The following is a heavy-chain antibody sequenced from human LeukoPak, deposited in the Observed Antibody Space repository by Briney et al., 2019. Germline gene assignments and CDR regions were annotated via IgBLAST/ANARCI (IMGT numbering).Heavy chain of an antibody. Sequence: GGSLRLSCAASGFTSSSYWMSWVRQAPGKGLEWVANIKQDGSEKYYVDSVKGRFTISRDNAKNSLYLQMNSLRAEDTAVYYCARDRGSSGWYEFDYWGQGTLVAVSS. CDR3: ARDRGSSGWYEFDY. J-gene: IGHJ4*02. CDR1: GFTSSSYW. CDR2: IKQDGSEK. D-gene: IGHD6-19*01. V-gene: IGHV3-7*01.